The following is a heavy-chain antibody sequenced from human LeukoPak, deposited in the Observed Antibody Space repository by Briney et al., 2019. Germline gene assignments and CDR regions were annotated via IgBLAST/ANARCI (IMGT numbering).Heavy chain of an antibody. Sequence: GRSLRLSCAASGFTFDDYAMHWVWQAPGKGLEWVSGISWNSGSIGYADSVKGRFTISRDNAKNSLYLQMNSLRAEDTALYYCAKDISSSWGRGAFDIWGQGTMVTVSS. J-gene: IGHJ3*02. CDR3: AKDISSSWGRGAFDI. CDR2: ISWNSGSI. V-gene: IGHV3-9*01. D-gene: IGHD6-13*01. CDR1: GFTFDDYA.